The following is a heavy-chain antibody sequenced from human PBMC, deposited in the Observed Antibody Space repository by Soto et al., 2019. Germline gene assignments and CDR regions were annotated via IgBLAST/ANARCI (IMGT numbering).Heavy chain of an antibody. CDR3: ARDGDPGYSFWSGPLGGGRFDP. V-gene: IGHV1-69*12. J-gene: IGHJ5*02. CDR1: GATFGNTA. D-gene: IGHD3-3*01. Sequence: QVQLVQSGAEVKEPGSSVNVSCKTSGATFGNTAVTWVRQAPGQGLEWIGGIVPLFGTANYARKIRGRVTSTADESTSTADMELSSLRTDDTAVYYCARDGDPGYSFWSGPLGGGRFDPWGQGTLVTVSS. CDR2: IVPLFGTA.